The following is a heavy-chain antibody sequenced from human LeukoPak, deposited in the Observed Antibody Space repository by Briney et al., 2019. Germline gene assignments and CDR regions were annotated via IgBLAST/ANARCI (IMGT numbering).Heavy chain of an antibody. CDR1: GGSISSSSYY. V-gene: IGHV4-39*01. Sequence: SETLSLTCTVSGGSISSSSYYWGWIRQHPGEGLEWIGTIYYSGTTYYNPSLGSRVTISLDTSKNQFSLKLTSVTAADTAVYYCARRSTKENGFDFWGQGTLVTVSS. CDR3: ARRSTKENGFDF. J-gene: IGHJ4*02. CDR2: IYYSGTT. D-gene: IGHD1-1*01.